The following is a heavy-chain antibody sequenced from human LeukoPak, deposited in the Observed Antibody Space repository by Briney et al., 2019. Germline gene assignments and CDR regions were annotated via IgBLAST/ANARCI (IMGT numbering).Heavy chain of an antibody. V-gene: IGHV3-21*01. D-gene: IGHD4-23*01. CDR3: ARGATAITPPLDY. CDR2: IGYSSYI. Sequence: GGSLRLSRAASGFTFSSYSMNWVRQAPGKGLEWVSSIGYSSYIYYADSVKGRFTISRDNAKSSLYLQLNSLRAEDTAVYYCARGATAITPPLDYWGQGTLVTVSS. CDR1: GFTFSSYS. J-gene: IGHJ4*02.